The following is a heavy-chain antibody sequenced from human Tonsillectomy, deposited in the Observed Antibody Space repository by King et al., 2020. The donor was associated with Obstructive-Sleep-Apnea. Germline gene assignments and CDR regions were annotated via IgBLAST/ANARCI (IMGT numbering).Heavy chain of an antibody. CDR1: GFTFDDYA. CDR3: AKEDSPGPPRLGMSAFDI. V-gene: IGHV3-9*01. CDR2: ISWNSGSI. D-gene: IGHD7-27*01. Sequence: VQLVQSGGGLVQPGRSLRLSCAASGFTFDDYAMHWVRQAPGKGLEWVSGISWNSGSIGYADSVKGRFTISRDNAKNSLYLQMNSLRAEDTALYYCAKEDSPGPPRLGMSAFDIWGQGTMDTVSS. J-gene: IGHJ3*02.